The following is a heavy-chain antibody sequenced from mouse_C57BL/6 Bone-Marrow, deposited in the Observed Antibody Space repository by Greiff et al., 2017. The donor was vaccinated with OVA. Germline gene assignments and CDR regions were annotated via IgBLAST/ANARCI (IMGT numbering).Heavy chain of an antibody. D-gene: IGHD1-1*01. CDR1: GYTFTSYW. CDR3: TRSGYYYGSSLYWYFDV. CDR2: IYPGNSDT. J-gene: IGHJ1*03. Sequence: VHVKQSGTVLARPGASVKMSCKTSGYTFTSYWMHWVKQRPGQGLEWIGAIYPGNSDTSYNQKFKGKAKLTAVTSASTAYMELSSLTNEDSAVYYCTRSGYYYGSSLYWYFDVWGTGTTVTVSS. V-gene: IGHV1-5*01.